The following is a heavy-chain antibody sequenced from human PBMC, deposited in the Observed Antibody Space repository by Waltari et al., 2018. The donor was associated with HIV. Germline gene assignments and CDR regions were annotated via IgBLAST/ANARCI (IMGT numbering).Heavy chain of an antibody. D-gene: IGHD3-16*02. CDR1: GYTLTELS. V-gene: IGHV1-24*01. CDR2: FDPEDGET. Sequence: QVQLVQSGAEVKKPGASVKVSCKVSGYTLTELSMHWVRQATGKGLEWMGGFDPEDGETIYAQKFQGRVTMTEDTSTDTAYMELSSLRSEDTAVYYCATLPPDDYVWGSYRPYYFDYWGQGTLVTVSS. J-gene: IGHJ4*02. CDR3: ATLPPDDYVWGSYRPYYFDY.